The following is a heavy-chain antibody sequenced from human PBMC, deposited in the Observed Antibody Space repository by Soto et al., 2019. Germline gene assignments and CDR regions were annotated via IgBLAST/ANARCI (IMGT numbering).Heavy chain of an antibody. CDR3: ARDRVYYYDNSGYYNFEY. D-gene: IGHD3-22*01. CDR2: VSYDGSKQ. J-gene: IGHJ4*02. V-gene: IGHV3-30*14. Sequence: QVQLVESGGGVVQPGRSLRVSCAASGFTFSNYAMHWVRQAPGKGLEWVAVVSYDGSKQFYADSVEGRFTISRDSSKSTLYLHMDNLGDEDTAVYYCARDRVYYYDNSGYYNFEYWGQGTLVTVSS. CDR1: GFTFSNYA.